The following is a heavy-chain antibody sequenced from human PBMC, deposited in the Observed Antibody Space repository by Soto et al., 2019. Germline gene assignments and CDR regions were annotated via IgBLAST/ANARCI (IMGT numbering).Heavy chain of an antibody. D-gene: IGHD6-13*01. Sequence: QVQLVQSGAEVKKPGASVKISCRASGYSFNYYSIHWVRQAPGQSLEWMGWITAANGNTKYSQKFQGRVTLTRDTSASTAYMEVNRLTSEATAIYYCVREAGHSDYWGQGTLVTVSS. V-gene: IGHV1-3*01. CDR2: ITAANGNT. CDR3: VREAGHSDY. J-gene: IGHJ4*02. CDR1: GYSFNYYS.